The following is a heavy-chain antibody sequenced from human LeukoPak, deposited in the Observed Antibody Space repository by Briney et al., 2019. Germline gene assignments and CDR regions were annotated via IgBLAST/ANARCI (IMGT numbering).Heavy chain of an antibody. D-gene: IGHD3-22*01. J-gene: IGHJ1*01. Sequence: PGGSLRLSCAASGFTFSSYWMHWVRQAPGKVRVWVSRIKSDGSRNYAESAKGRFTISRDNAKNTISLQMYSLRAEDTGVYYCARAPSEIGGYYPEYFRHWGQGTLVTVSS. CDR2: IKSDGSR. CDR1: GFTFSSYW. CDR3: ARAPSEIGGYYPEYFRH. V-gene: IGHV3-74*01.